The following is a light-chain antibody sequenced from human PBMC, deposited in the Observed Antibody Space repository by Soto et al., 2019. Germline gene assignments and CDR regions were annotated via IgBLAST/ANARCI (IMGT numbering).Light chain of an antibody. J-gene: IGKJ3*01. CDR2: WAS. V-gene: IGKV4-1*01. Sequence: DIVMTQSPDYLAVSLGERTTINCKSSQSVLYNSNNKNYLAWYQQKPGQPPKLLIYWASTRESGVPDRFSGSGSGTDFTLTISSLQAEDVAVYYCQQYYNTPLFTFGPGTKVDLK. CDR3: QQYYNTPLFT. CDR1: QSVLYNSNNKNY.